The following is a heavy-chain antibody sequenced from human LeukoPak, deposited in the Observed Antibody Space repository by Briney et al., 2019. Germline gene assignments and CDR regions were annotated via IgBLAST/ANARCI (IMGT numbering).Heavy chain of an antibody. Sequence: GGSLRLSCAASGFTFSNACMSWVCQAPGKGLEWVGHIKGKTDGGTTDYAAPVQGRFTISRDDSKNTLFLQMNSLKTEDTAVYYCTTGTWIQLWLADYWGQGTLVTVSS. V-gene: IGHV3-15*01. CDR3: TTGTWIQLWLADY. J-gene: IGHJ4*02. CDR2: IKGKTDGGTT. D-gene: IGHD5-18*01. CDR1: GFTFSNAC.